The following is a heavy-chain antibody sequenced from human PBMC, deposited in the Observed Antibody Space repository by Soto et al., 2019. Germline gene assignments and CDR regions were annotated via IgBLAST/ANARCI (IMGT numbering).Heavy chain of an antibody. CDR2: IYYSGST. CDR3: ARAPLYCSGGSCDARLYYYYGMDV. J-gene: IGHJ6*02. D-gene: IGHD2-15*01. Sequence: SETLSLTCTVSGGSISSGDYYWSWIRQPPGKGLEWIGYIYYSGSTYYNPSLKSRVTISVDTSKNQFSLKLSSVTAADTAVYYCARAPLYCSGGSCDARLYYYYGMDVWGQGTTVTVSS. CDR1: GGSISSGDYY. V-gene: IGHV4-30-4*01.